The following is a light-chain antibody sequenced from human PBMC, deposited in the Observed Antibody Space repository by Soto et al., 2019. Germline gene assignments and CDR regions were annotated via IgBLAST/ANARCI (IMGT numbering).Light chain of an antibody. Sequence: DIPLTQSPTSLSASVGDAVTLTCRASQTVRKELNWYQQKSGTAPKLLIYAASTLHTGVPSRFSGRGSGTDFTLTINNLQREDFADYFCQQTYSNLWTFGQGTKVDIK. CDR3: QQTYSNLWT. CDR1: QTVRKE. V-gene: IGKV1-39*01. CDR2: AAS. J-gene: IGKJ1*01.